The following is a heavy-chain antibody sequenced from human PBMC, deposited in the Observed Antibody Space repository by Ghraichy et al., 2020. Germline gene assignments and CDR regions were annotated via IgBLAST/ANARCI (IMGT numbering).Heavy chain of an antibody. CDR3: ARLSGSSGGLDY. D-gene: IGHD1-26*01. V-gene: IGHV3-64*02. CDR1: GFSFSAYA. J-gene: IGHJ4*02. CDR2: ISSTGGGT. Sequence: GSLRLSCAASGFSFSAYAMHWVRQAPGKGLEDVSAISSTGGGTYYADSVKGRFTISRDNSKNTLYLQMGSLRAEDMAVYYCARLSGSSGGLDYWGQGTLVTVSS.